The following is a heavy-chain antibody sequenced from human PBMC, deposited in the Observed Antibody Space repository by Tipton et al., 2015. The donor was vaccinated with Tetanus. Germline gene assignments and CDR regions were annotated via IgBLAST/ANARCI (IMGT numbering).Heavy chain of an antibody. CDR1: GGSISTYY. CDR2: IYYRGST. D-gene: IGHD5-24*01. Sequence: TLSLTCTVSGGSISTYYWSWIRQPPGKGLEWIGYIYYRGSTNYYPSLKSRVTMSVDTSKNQFSLNLSSVTAADTAVYYCAGGDGSTLRYWGQGTLVAVSS. V-gene: IGHV4-59*01. J-gene: IGHJ4*02. CDR3: AGGDGSTLRY.